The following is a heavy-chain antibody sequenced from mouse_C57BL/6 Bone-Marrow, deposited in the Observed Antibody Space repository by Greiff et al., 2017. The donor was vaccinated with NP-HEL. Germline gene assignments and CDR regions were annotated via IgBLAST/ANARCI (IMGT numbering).Heavy chain of an antibody. CDR3: TTSHPWLLLDFDY. D-gene: IGHD2-3*01. CDR1: GYTFTSYW. J-gene: IGHJ2*01. CDR2: IDPSDSET. V-gene: IGHV1-52*01. Sequence: QVQLQQPGAELVRPGSSVKLSCKASGYTFTSYWMHWVKQRPIQGLEWIGNIDPSDSETHYNQKFKDKATLTVDKSSSTAYMQLSSLTSEDTAVYYCTTSHPWLLLDFDYWGQGTTLTVSS.